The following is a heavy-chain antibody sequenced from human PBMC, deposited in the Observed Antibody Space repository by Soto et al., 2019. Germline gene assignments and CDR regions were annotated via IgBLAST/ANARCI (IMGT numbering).Heavy chain of an antibody. CDR2: IYHSGST. CDR3: ARSRSKWELLLDY. CDR1: GGSISSSNW. Sequence: PSETLSLTCAVSGGSISSSNWWSWVRQPPGEGLEWIGEIYHSGSTNYNPSLKSRVTISVDESKNQFSLKLSSVTAADTAVYYCARSRSKWELLLDYWGQGTLVTVSS. V-gene: IGHV4-4*02. J-gene: IGHJ4*02. D-gene: IGHD1-26*01.